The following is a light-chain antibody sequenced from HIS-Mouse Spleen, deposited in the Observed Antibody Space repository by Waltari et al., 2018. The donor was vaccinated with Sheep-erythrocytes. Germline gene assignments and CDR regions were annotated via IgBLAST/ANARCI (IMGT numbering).Light chain of an antibody. Sequence: QSALTQPASVSGSPGQSVTIPCTGTSSDVVGYNYVPWYQQHPGKAPKLMIYDVSKRPSGVPDRFSGSKSGNTASLTISGLQAEDEADYYCCSYAGSYNHVFATGTKVTVL. V-gene: IGLV2-11*01. CDR2: DVS. CDR3: CSYAGSYNHV. CDR1: SSDVVGYNY. J-gene: IGLJ1*01.